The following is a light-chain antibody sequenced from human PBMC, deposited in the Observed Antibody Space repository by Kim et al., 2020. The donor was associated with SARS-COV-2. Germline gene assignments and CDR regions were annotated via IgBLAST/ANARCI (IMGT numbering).Light chain of an antibody. J-gene: IGKJ5*01. Sequence: SVSPRERATLACRARQCVSTNFACYQQKPGQAPRFLMDDPSTRATAIPARFSGSVSGTEFTLTVSSLQSVDFAVYDCQQNHYWRAFGEGTLLGIK. CDR3: QQNHYWRA. CDR2: DPS. CDR1: QCVSTN. V-gene: IGKV3-15*01.